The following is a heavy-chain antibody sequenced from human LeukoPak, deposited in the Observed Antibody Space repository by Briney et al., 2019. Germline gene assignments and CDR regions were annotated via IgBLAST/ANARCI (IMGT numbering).Heavy chain of an antibody. Sequence: AGESLKISCKGSGYSFTSYWIGWVRQMPGKGLEWMGIIYPGDSDTRYSPSFQGQVTISADKSISTAYLQWSSLKASDTAIYFCARTGYSGGWYVGSFRYWGQGTLVTVSS. CDR3: ARTGYSGGWYVGSFRY. CDR1: GYSFTSYW. V-gene: IGHV5-51*01. J-gene: IGHJ4*02. D-gene: IGHD6-19*01. CDR2: IYPGDSDT.